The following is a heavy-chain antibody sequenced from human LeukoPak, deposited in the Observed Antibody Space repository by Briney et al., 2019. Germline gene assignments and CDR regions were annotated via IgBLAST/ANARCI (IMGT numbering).Heavy chain of an antibody. Sequence: PSETQSLTCTVSGGSISSYYWSWIRQPPGKGLEWIGYIYYSGSTNYNPSLKSRVTISVDTPKNQFSLKLSSVTAADTAVYYCASSSGSYWDYFDYWGQGTLVTVSS. CDR2: IYYSGST. V-gene: IGHV4-59*08. D-gene: IGHD1-26*01. CDR3: ASSSGSYWDYFDY. J-gene: IGHJ4*02. CDR1: GGSISSYY.